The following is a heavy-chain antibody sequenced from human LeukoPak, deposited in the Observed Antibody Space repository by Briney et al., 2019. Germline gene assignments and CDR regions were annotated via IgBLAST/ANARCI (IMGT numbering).Heavy chain of an antibody. J-gene: IGHJ6*03. CDR2: INPNSGGT. D-gene: IGHD2-15*01. CDR3: ARDKGCSGGSCYYYYMDV. Sequence: ASVKVSLKSSGYTFTGYYMHWVRQAPGQGLEWMGWINPNSGGTNYAQKFQGRVTMTRDTSISTAYMELSRLRSDDTAVYYCARDKGCSGGSCYYYYMDVWGKGTTVTVSS. V-gene: IGHV1-2*02. CDR1: GYTFTGYY.